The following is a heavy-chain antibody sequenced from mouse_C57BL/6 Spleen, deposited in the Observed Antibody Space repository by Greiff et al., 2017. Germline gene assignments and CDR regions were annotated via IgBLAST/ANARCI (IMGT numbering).Heavy chain of an antibody. Sequence: EVKLVESGEGLVKPGGSLKLSCAASGFTFSSYAMSWVRQTPEKRLEWVAYISSGGDYIYYADTVKGRFTISRDNARNTLYLQMSSLKSEDTAMYYCTIDNDSDGFAYWGQGTLVTVSA. CDR2: ISSGGDYI. J-gene: IGHJ3*01. D-gene: IGHD2-4*01. CDR3: TIDNDSDGFAY. V-gene: IGHV5-9-1*02. CDR1: GFTFSSYA.